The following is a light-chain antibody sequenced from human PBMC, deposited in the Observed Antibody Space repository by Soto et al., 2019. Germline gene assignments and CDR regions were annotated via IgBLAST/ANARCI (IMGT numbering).Light chain of an antibody. CDR1: DNDVGGFDY. Sequence: QSVLTQPPSASGSPGQSVTISCTGTDNDVGGFDYVSWYQHHPDKAPKLVMYEVTKRPSGVPDRFSGSKSDNTTSLTVSGLQAEDEADYFCSSYTDTNNFVVFGGGTKLTVL. J-gene: IGLJ2*01. V-gene: IGLV2-8*01. CDR3: SSYTDTNNFVV. CDR2: EVT.